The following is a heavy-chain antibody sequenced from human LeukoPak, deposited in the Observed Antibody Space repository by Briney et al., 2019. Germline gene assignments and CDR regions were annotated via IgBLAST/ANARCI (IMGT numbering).Heavy chain of an antibody. V-gene: IGHV3-23*01. CDR1: GFTFSSYA. CDR3: AKDLVGWFGELFTGDFDY. J-gene: IGHJ4*02. D-gene: IGHD3-10*01. CDR2: ISVSGGST. Sequence: GGSLRLSCAASGFTFSSYAMSWVRQAPGKGLEWGSAISVSGGSTYYADSVKGRFTISRDNYKNTLYLQMNSLRAEDTAVYYCAKDLVGWFGELFTGDFDYWGQGTLVTVSS.